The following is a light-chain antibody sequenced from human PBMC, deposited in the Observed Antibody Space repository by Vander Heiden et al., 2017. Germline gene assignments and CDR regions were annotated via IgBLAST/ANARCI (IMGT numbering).Light chain of an antibody. V-gene: IGKV3-20*01. CDR3: QQYGASPLT. CDR2: ATS. CDR1: QSVSNAY. Sequence: ELVLTQSPGPLSLSPGERATISCRASQSVSNAYLAWYSQKPGQAPRLLIYATSARATGIPDRFSGSGSGTDFTLTVSRLEPEDFAVYYCQQYGASPLTFGPGTRVDIK. J-gene: IGKJ3*01.